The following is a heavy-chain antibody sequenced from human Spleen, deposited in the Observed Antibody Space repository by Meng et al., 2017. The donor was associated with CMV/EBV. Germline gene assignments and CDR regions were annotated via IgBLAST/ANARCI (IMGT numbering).Heavy chain of an antibody. CDR2: IKRDGSET. V-gene: IGHV3-7*01. Sequence: LSLTCAVSGFTFSSDWMSWIRQAPGKGLEWVANIKRDGSETHYVDSVRGRFTISRDNAKNTLYLQMNSLRAEDTAVYYCARDEGSWGQGTLVTVSS. CDR3: ARDEGS. CDR1: GFTFSSDW. J-gene: IGHJ5*02.